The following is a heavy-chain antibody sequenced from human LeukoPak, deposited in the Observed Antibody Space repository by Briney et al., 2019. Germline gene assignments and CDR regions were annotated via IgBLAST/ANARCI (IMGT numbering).Heavy chain of an antibody. CDR3: ARDFGDY. Sequence: GGSLRLSCAASGFTVSSNYMSWVRQAPGKGLEWVSVIYGGGSTYYADSVKGRFTISRDNSKNTLYLQMNSPRAEDAAFYYCARDFGDYWGQGTLVTVSS. V-gene: IGHV3-66*02. D-gene: IGHD3-10*01. CDR2: IYGGGST. J-gene: IGHJ4*02. CDR1: GFTVSSNY.